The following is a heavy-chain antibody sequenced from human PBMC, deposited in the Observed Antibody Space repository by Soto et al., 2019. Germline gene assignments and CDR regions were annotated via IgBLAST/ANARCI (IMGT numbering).Heavy chain of an antibody. V-gene: IGHV4-59*01. D-gene: IGHD5-12*01. CDR3: ARARRTWPYYYGMDV. CDR2: IYYSGST. CDR1: GGSISSYY. J-gene: IGHJ6*02. Sequence: SETLSLTXTVSGGSISSYYWSWIRQPPGKGLEWIGYIYYSGSTNYNPSLKSRVTISVDTSKNQFSLKLSSVTAADTAVYYCARARRTWPYYYGMDVWGQGTTVTVSS.